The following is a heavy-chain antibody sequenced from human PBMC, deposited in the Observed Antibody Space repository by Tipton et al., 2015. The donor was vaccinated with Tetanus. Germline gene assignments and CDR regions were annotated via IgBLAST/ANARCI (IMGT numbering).Heavy chain of an antibody. CDR3: ASGSALDY. V-gene: IGHV3-30*03. Sequence: SLRLSCAVSGLTFSTSGYHWVRQAPGKGLETVAVISYDGTKKDYADSMKGRCSISRDNSKNSLFLQMNSLRVEDTAVYYCASGSALDYWGQGALVTVSS. D-gene: IGHD6-25*01. CDR1: GLTFSTSG. J-gene: IGHJ4*02. CDR2: ISYDGTKK.